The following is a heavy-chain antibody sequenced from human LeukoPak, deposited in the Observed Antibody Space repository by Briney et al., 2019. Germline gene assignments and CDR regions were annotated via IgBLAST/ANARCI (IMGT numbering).Heavy chain of an antibody. Sequence: SETLSRTCTVSGGSISSYYWSWIRQPPGKGLEWIGYIYYSGSTNYNPSLKSRVTISVDTSKNQFSLKLSSVTAADTAVYYCARIRLRGQFDPWGQGTLVTVSS. D-gene: IGHD2-15*01. CDR2: IYYSGST. CDR3: ARIRLRGQFDP. J-gene: IGHJ5*02. CDR1: GGSISSYY. V-gene: IGHV4-59*01.